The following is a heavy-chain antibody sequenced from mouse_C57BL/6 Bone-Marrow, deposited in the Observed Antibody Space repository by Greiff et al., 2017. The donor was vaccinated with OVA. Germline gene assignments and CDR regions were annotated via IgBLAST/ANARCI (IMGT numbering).Heavy chain of an antibody. J-gene: IGHJ2*01. V-gene: IGHV3-6*01. CDR1: GYSITSGYY. D-gene: IGHD1-1*01. CDR3: ARGLITTVVATSLDY. CDR2: ISYDGSN. Sequence: ESGPGLVKPSQSLSLTCSVTGYSITSGYYWNWIRQFPGNKLEWMGYISYDGSNNYNPSLKNRISITRDTSKNQFFLKLNSVTTEDTATYYCARGLITTVVATSLDYWGQGTTLTVSS.